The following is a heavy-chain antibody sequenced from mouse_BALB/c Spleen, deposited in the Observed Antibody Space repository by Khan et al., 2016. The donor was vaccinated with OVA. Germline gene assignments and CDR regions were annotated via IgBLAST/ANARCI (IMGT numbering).Heavy chain of an antibody. J-gene: IGHJ3*01. V-gene: IGHV1-9*01. Sequence: QVQLQQSGAELMKPGASVKISCKATGYTFSSYWIEWVKQRPGHGLEWIGAILPGSGSTNYNEKFKGKATFTADTSSNTAYMQLSSLTSEASAVYDGARGKYCGRSSWFGYWGEGTLGTVS. CDR2: ILPGSGST. CDR3: ARGKYCGRSSWFGY. D-gene: IGHD1-1*01. CDR1: GYTFSSYW.